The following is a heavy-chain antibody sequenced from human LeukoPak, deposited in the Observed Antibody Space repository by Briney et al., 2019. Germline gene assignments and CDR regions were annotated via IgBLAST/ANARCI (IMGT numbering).Heavy chain of an antibody. D-gene: IGHD2-2*01. CDR1: GGTFSGYA. Sequence: SVKVSCKASGGTFSGYAISWVRQAPGQGLEWMGGIIPIFGTANYAQKFQGRVTITTDESTSTAYMEVSSLRSEDTAVYYCARDWGMRSSTSRSEIDYWGQGTLVTVSS. J-gene: IGHJ4*02. V-gene: IGHV1-69*05. CDR2: IIPIFGTA. CDR3: ARDWGMRSSTSRSEIDY.